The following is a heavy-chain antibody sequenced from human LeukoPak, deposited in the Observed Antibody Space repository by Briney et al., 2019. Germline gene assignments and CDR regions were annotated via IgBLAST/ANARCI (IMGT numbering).Heavy chain of an antibody. D-gene: IGHD3-22*01. CDR1: GGSVSSGIYH. V-gene: IGHV4-61*01. Sequence: SETLSLTCTVSGGSVSSGIYHWSWIRQPPGKGLEWIGYIYYSGSTNYNPSLKSRVTISVDTSKNQFSLRLSSVTAADTAVYYCARGLGDHYDSIKTRFDPWGQGTLVTVSS. CDR3: ARGLGDHYDSIKTRFDP. J-gene: IGHJ5*02. CDR2: IYYSGST.